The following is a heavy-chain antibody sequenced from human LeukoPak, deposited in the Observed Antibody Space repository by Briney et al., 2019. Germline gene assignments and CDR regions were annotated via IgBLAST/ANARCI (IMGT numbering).Heavy chain of an antibody. D-gene: IGHD6-19*01. CDR2: ISSSGGST. CDR3: AKSSSGWSGGSRYFDF. V-gene: IGHV3-23*01. J-gene: IGHJ4*02. Sequence: GGSLRLSCVASGFTFNTYAMNWVRPAPEKGLEWVSTISSSGGSTYYADSVKGRLTISRDNSKNTLYLQMNSLRAEDTAVYYCAKSSSGWSGGSRYFDFWGQGTLVTVSS. CDR1: GFTFNTYA.